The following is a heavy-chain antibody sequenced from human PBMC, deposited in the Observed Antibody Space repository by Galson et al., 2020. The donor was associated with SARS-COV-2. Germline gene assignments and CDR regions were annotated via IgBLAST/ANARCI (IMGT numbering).Heavy chain of an antibody. CDR2: MSSSGSYI. J-gene: IGHJ4*02. V-gene: IGHV3-21*01. Sequence: KIGESLKISCAASGFTFRIYSMNWVRQAPGKGLEWVACMSSSGSYIYYADSVRGRFTISRDNAKDSLYLQMNDVRAEDTAVYYCVRGIVTGDGGGNHFEHWGQGTLVTVSS. CDR3: VRGIVTGDGGGNHFEH. D-gene: IGHD1-26*01. CDR1: GFTFRIYS.